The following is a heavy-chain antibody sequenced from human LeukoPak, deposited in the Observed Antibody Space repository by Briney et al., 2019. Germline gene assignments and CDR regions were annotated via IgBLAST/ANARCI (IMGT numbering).Heavy chain of an antibody. J-gene: IGHJ4*02. Sequence: GGSLRLSRAASGFTFSSYEMNWVRQAPGKGLEWVSYISNSGSTIYSADSVKDRFSISRDNAKNSLYLQMNSLRAEDTAVYYCASPGIAVAGLDYWGQGTLVTVSS. D-gene: IGHD6-19*01. CDR1: GFTFSSYE. CDR3: ASPGIAVAGLDY. V-gene: IGHV3-48*03. CDR2: ISNSGSTI.